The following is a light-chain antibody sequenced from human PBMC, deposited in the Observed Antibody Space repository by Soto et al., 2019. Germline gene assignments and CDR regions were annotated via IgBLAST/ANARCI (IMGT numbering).Light chain of an antibody. CDR3: QSYDRSLSGSRVV. CDR1: SSNIGAGYN. J-gene: IGLJ2*01. CDR2: GDN. Sequence: QSVLTQPPSVSGAPGQRVTISCIGGSSNIGAGYNVHWYQQLPGTAPKLLISGDNNRPSGVPDRFSGSKSGTSASLAITGLQDEDEADYYCQSYDRSLSGSRVVFGGRTKVTVL. V-gene: IGLV1-40*01.